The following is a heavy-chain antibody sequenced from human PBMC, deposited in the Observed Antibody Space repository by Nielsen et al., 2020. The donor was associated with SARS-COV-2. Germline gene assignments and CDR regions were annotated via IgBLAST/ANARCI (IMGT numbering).Heavy chain of an antibody. CDR2: INEDGSVV. D-gene: IGHD4-11*01. Sequence: GESLKISCAASGFSFRTSWMNWVRQAPGKGLEWVANINEDGSVVNYVDSVKGRFTISRDNAGKSLYLQMNSLRAEDTAVYYCARDAAYSRFDYWGQGTLVTVSS. J-gene: IGHJ4*02. V-gene: IGHV3-7*05. CDR1: GFSFRTSW. CDR3: ARDAAYSRFDY.